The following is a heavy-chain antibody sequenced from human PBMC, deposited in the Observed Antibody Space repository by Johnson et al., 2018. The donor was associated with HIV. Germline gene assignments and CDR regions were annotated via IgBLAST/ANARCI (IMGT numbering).Heavy chain of an antibody. J-gene: IGHJ3*02. CDR3: ASLIQWEPHALDI. V-gene: IGHV3-30-3*01. D-gene: IGHD1-26*01. CDR1: GFTFSSYA. Sequence: QAQLVESGGGVVQPGRSLRLSYAASGFTFSSYAMHWVRQAPGKGLEWVAVISYDGSNKYYADSVKGRFTISRDNSKNTLYLQMNSLRAEDTAVYYCASLIQWEPHALDIWGQGTMVTVSS. CDR2: ISYDGSNK.